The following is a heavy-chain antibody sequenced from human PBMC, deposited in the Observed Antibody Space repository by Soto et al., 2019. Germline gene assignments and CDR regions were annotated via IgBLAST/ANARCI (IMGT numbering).Heavy chain of an antibody. D-gene: IGHD6-19*01. CDR2: VSGSGDNT. Sequence: GGSLRLSCVASGFTFSSYAMSWVRQAPGKGLERVSAVSGSGDNTYYADSVKGRFTISRDNSKNTLYLQMSSLRAEDTALYYCAKRFCIALAGTLDYWCQGTLVAVSS. CDR1: GFTFSSYA. V-gene: IGHV3-23*01. CDR3: AKRFCIALAGTLDY. J-gene: IGHJ4*02.